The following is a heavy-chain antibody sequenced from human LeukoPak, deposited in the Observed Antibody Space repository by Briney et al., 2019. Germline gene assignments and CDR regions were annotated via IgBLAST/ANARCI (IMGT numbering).Heavy chain of an antibody. J-gene: IGHJ4*02. CDR3: ARGRSGSYDY. CDR1: GFTFSSYW. V-gene: IGHV3-74*03. Sequence: PGGSLRLSCVASGFTFSSYWMHWVRQAPGKGLVWVSRIDSDGSRITYADSVKGRFTISRDNAKNTVYLQMNSLRAEDTAVYYCARGRSGSYDYWSLGNLVTVSS. CDR2: IDSDGSRI. D-gene: IGHD3-10*01.